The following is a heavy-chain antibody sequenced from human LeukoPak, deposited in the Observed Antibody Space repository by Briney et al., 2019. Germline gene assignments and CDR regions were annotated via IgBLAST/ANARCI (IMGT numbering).Heavy chain of an antibody. J-gene: IGHJ4*02. CDR2: INPNSGGT. Sequence: ASVKVSCKASGYTFTGYYMHWVRQAPGQGLEWMGWINPNSGGTNYVQRFQGRVTMTRDTSISTAYMELSRLRSDDTAVYYCARGEYYDRNAYCFDWGQGTLVTVSS. V-gene: IGHV1-2*02. D-gene: IGHD3-22*01. CDR1: GYTFTGYY. CDR3: ARGEYYDRNAYCFD.